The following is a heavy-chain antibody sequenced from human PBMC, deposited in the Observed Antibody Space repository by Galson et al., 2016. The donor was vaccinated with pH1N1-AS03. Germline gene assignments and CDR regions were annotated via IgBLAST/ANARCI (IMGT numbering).Heavy chain of an antibody. CDR3: ATNALKVRVDY. CDR2: ISGSGGST. J-gene: IGHJ4*02. V-gene: IGHV3-23*01. D-gene: IGHD1-1*01. CDR1: GFTFSSYA. Sequence: SLRLSCAASGFTFSSYAMSWVRQAPGKGLEWVSAISGSGGSTYYADSVKGRFTISRDKSKNTLQLQMNSLRAEDTAVYYCATNALKVRVDYWGQGTLVTVSS.